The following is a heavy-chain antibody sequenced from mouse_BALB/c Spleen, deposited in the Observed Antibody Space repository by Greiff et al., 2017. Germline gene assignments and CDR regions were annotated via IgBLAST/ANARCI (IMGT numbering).Heavy chain of an antibody. V-gene: IGHV5-9-1*01. D-gene: IGHD1-2*01. CDR2: ISSGGSYT. CDR1: GSTFSSYA. CDR3: ARYGWGDGGAMDD. J-gene: IGHJ4*01. Sequence: EVMLVESGGGLVKPGGSLKFSCAASGSTFSSYAMSWVRQTPEKRLEWVATISSGGSYTYYTDSVKGRFPISRDNAKNTLYLQMSSLRSEDTAMYYCARYGWGDGGAMDDWGQGTSVTVSS.